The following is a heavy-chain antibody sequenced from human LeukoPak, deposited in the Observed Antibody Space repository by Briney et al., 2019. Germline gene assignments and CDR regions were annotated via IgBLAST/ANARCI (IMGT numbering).Heavy chain of an antibody. Sequence: GGSPRLSCAASGFTVSSNYMSWVCHAPGKGLERVSVMCGGGSTYYADSVKGRFTISRDNSKNTLYLQMNSLRAEDTAVYYCARNPYGNYYDSSGYFDYWGQGTLVTVSS. CDR2: MCGGGST. CDR1: GFTVSSNY. D-gene: IGHD3-22*01. CDR3: ARNPYGNYYDSSGYFDY. J-gene: IGHJ4*02. V-gene: IGHV3-53*01.